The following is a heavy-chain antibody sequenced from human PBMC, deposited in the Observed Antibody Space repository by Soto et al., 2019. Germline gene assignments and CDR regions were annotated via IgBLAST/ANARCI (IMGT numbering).Heavy chain of an antibody. CDR3: ARISAYCGGDCYFPSGAFDI. CDR2: IYPGDSDT. D-gene: IGHD2-21*02. CDR1: GYSFTSYW. V-gene: IGHV5-51*01. J-gene: IGHJ3*02. Sequence: GESLKISCKGSGYSFTSYWIGWVRQMPGKGLEWMGIIYPGDSDTRYSPSFQGQGTISADKSISTAYLQWSSLKASDTAMYYCARISAYCGGDCYFPSGAFDIWGQGTMVTVSS.